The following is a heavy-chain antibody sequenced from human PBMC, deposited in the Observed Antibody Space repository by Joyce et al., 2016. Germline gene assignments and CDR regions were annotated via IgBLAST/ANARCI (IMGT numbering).Heavy chain of an antibody. CDR3: ARDPYYNFWSGPYYYGMDV. CDR1: GYTFTIYY. D-gene: IGHD3-3*01. Sequence: QVQLVQSGAKVKKPGATVKVSCKASGYTFTIYYMHWVRQAPGQGLEGRGIINPSGGSTTYEQKFQGRVTMTRDTSTSTVYMELSSLRSEDTAVYYCARDPYYNFWSGPYYYGMDVWGQGTTVTVSS. J-gene: IGHJ6*02. CDR2: INPSGGST. V-gene: IGHV1-46*01.